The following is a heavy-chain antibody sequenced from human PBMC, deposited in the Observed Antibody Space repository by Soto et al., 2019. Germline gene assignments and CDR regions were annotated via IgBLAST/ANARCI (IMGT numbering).Heavy chain of an antibody. J-gene: IGHJ4*02. Sequence: GGSLRLSCAASGFTFDDYAMHWVRQAPGKGLEWVSGISWNSGSIGYADSVKGRFTISRDNAKNSLYLQMNSLRAEDTALYYCAKERYCSSTSCSTAFDYWGQGTLVTVSS. CDR2: ISWNSGSI. D-gene: IGHD2-2*01. CDR3: AKERYCSSTSCSTAFDY. V-gene: IGHV3-9*01. CDR1: GFTFDDYA.